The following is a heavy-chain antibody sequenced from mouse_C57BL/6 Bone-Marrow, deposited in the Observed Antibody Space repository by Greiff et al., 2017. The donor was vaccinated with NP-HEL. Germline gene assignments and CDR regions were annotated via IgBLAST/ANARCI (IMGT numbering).Heavy chain of an antibody. CDR2: ISDGGSYT. Sequence: EVQRVESGGGLVKPGGSLKLSCAASGFTFSSYAMSWVRQTPEKRLEWVATISDGGSYTYYPDNVKGRFTISRDNAKNNLYLQMSHLKSEDTAMYYCAREGGLRHWFAYWGQGTLVTVSA. D-gene: IGHD2-4*01. CDR3: AREGGLRHWFAY. J-gene: IGHJ3*01. V-gene: IGHV5-4*01. CDR1: GFTFSSYA.